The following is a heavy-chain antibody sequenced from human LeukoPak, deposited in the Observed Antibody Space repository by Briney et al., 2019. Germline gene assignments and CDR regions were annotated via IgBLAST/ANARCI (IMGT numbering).Heavy chain of an antibody. CDR2: IIPIFGTA. V-gene: IGHV1-69*13. D-gene: IGHD3-22*01. J-gene: IGHJ4*02. CDR1: GGTFSSYA. Sequence: SVKVSCKASGGTFSSYAISWVRQAPGQGLEWMGGIIPIFGTANYAQKFQGRVTITADESTSTAYMELSSLRSEDTAVYYCARDTRDYYDSSGYFDWGQGTLVTVSS. CDR3: ARDTRDYYDSSGYFD.